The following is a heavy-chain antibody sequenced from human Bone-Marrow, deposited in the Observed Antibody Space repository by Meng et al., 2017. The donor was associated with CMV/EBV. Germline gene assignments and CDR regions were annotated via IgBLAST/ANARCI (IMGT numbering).Heavy chain of an antibody. D-gene: IGHD1-1*01. Sequence: QAPVDEWVPGPVTSSETFSITCRVSGVSISTRYWRWFRQTPGRGLEWIASIHYTGRADYSPSRRSRVTVSTDTSDSQVSLKLSPVATADADMYYCAERGGGYWGQGILVTVSS. CDR3: AERGGGY. CDR1: GVSISTRY. J-gene: IGHJ4*02. CDR2: IHYTGRA. V-gene: IGHV4-59*11.